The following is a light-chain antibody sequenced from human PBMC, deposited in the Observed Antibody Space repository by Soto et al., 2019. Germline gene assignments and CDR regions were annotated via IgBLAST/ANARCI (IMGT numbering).Light chain of an antibody. CDR2: AAS. V-gene: IGKV1-9*01. CDR3: QHLNSYPLT. Sequence: DIQLTQSPSFLSASVGDRVTITCRASQGISSYLAWCQQKPGKAPKLLIYAASTLQSGVPSRFSGSGSGTEFTLTISSLQPEDFATYYCQHLNSYPLTFGGGTKVEIK. CDR1: QGISSY. J-gene: IGKJ4*01.